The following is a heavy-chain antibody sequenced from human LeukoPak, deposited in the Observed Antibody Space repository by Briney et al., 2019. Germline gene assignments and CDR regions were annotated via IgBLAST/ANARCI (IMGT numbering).Heavy chain of an antibody. CDR1: GFTFSSYA. Sequence: GGSLRLSCAASGFTFSSYAMSWVRQAPGKGLEGVSAISGSGGSTYYADSVKGRFTISRDNSKNTLYLQMNSLRAEDTAVYYCARARSYDSSGYYGYWGQGTLVTVSS. V-gene: IGHV3-23*01. D-gene: IGHD3-22*01. CDR2: ISGSGGST. J-gene: IGHJ4*02. CDR3: ARARSYDSSGYYGY.